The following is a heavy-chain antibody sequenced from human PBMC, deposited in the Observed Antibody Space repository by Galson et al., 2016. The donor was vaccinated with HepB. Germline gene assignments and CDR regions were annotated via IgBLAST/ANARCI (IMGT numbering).Heavy chain of an antibody. CDR2: INPSGGST. J-gene: IGHJ6*02. CDR3: ARAGLPPYYYYGMDV. CDR1: GYTFTSYY. V-gene: IGHV1-46*01. D-gene: IGHD4-11*01. Sequence: SVKVSCKAFGYTFTSYYMYWVRQAPGRGLEWMGIINPSGGSTSYPQKFQGRVTMTRDTSTSTVYMELSSLRSEDTAVYYCARAGLPPYYYYGMDVWGQGTTVTVSS.